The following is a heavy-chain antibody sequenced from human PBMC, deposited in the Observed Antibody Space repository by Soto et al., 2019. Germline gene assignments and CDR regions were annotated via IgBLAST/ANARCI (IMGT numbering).Heavy chain of an antibody. D-gene: IGHD6-19*01. V-gene: IGHV1-69*13. CDR3: ARPIEGGWYDYYYGMDV. CDR2: IIPIFGTA. Sequence: ASVKVSCKASGGTLSSYAISWVRQAPGQGLEWMGGIIPIFGTANYAQKFQGRVTITADESTSTAYMELSSLRSEDTAVYYCARPIEGGWYDYYYGMDVWGQGTTVTVSS. CDR1: GGTLSSYA. J-gene: IGHJ6*02.